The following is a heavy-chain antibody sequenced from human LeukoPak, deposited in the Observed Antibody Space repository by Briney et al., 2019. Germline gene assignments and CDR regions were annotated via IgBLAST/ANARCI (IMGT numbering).Heavy chain of an antibody. CDR1: GGSISSSSYY. CDR2: IYYSGST. D-gene: IGHD2-21*02. Sequence: SEPLSLTCTVSGGSISSSSYYWGWIRQPPGKGLEWLGSIYYSGSTYYNPSLKSRVTISVDTSKNQFSLKLRSVTAADTAVYYCARRVVVVTDIGYFDYWGQGPLVTVSS. CDR3: ARRVVVVTDIGYFDY. V-gene: IGHV4-39*01. J-gene: IGHJ4*02.